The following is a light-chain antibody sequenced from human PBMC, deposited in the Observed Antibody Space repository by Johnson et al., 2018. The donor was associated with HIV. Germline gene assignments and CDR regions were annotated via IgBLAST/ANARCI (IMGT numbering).Light chain of an antibody. CDR2: ENN. CDR3: GTWDSGLSAGV. CDR1: SSNIGNNY. V-gene: IGLV1-51*02. J-gene: IGLJ1*01. Sequence: QSVLTQPPSVSAAPGQKVTISCSGSSSNIGNNYVSWYQHLQGTAPKLLIYENNKRPSGIPDRFSGSKSGTSATLGITGLQTGDEADYYCGTWDSGLSAGVFGTGTKVTAL.